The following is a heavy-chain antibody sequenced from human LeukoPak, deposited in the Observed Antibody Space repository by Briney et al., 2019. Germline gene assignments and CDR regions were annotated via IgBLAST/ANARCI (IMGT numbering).Heavy chain of an antibody. CDR1: GFTFSRYG. CDR3: AKERDSSSWYGGGFDY. J-gene: IGHJ4*02. CDR2: ISYDGSNK. V-gene: IGHV3-30*18. Sequence: GRTLRLSCAASGFTFSRYGMHWVRQAPGKGLEWVAAISYDGSNKYYVDSVKGRFTISRDNSKNTLYLQMDGLRAEDTAVYYCAKERDSSSWYGGGFDYWGQGTLVTVSS. D-gene: IGHD6-13*01.